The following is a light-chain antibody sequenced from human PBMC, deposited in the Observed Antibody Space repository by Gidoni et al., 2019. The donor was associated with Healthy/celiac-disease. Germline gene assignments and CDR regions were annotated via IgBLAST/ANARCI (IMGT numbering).Light chain of an antibody. CDR3: QQFNSYPL. J-gene: IGKJ2*01. V-gene: IGKV1-13*02. CDR1: QGISSA. Sequence: AIQLTQSPSALSASVGDRVTITCRASQGISSAVAWYQQKPGKAPKLLIYDASSLESGVPSRFSGSGSGTDFTLTISSLQPEDFATYYCQQFNSYPLFXQXTKLEIK. CDR2: DAS.